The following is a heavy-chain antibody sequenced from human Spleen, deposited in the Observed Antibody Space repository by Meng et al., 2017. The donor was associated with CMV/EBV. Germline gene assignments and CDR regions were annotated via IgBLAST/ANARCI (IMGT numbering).Heavy chain of an antibody. CDR2: ITPNSGGT. D-gene: IGHD4-23*01. V-gene: IGHV1-2*02. CDR3: ARRAVTSKNWFDP. J-gene: IGHJ5*02. CDR1: GYTFTGYY. Sequence: KASGYTFTGYYMHWVRQAPGQGLEWMGWITPNSGGTNYAQKFQGRVTMTRDTSISTAYMELSRLRSDDTAVYYCARRAVTSKNWFDPWGQGTLVPSPQ.